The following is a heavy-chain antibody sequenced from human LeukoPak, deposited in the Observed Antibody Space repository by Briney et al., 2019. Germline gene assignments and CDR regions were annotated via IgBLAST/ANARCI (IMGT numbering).Heavy chain of an antibody. CDR3: ARNGGSSYYYDSSGGQNNWFDP. D-gene: IGHD3-22*01. J-gene: IGHJ5*02. CDR2: INPNSGGT. CDR1: GYTFTGYY. V-gene: IGHV1-2*02. Sequence: GASVKVSCKASGYTFTGYYMHWVRQAPGQGLEWMGWINPNSGGTNYAQKFQGRVTMTRDTSISTAYMELSRLRSDDTAVYYCARNGGSSYYYDSSGGQNNWFDPWGQGTLVTVSS.